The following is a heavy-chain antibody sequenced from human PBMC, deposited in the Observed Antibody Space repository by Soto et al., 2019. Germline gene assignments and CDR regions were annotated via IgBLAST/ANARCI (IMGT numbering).Heavy chain of an antibody. CDR1: GYTLTELS. D-gene: IGHD3-22*01. Sequence: ASVKVSCKVSGYTLTELSMHWVRQAPGKGLEWMGGFDPEDGETIYAQKFQGRVTMTEDTSTDTAYMELSSLRSEDTAVYYCATVRPRHYYDSSGEGHYFDYWGQGTLVTVSS. CDR2: FDPEDGET. CDR3: ATVRPRHYYDSSGEGHYFDY. J-gene: IGHJ4*02. V-gene: IGHV1-24*01.